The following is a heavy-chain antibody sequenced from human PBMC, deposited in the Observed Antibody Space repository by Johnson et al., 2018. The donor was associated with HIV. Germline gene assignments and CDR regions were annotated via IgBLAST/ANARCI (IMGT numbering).Heavy chain of an antibody. CDR2: IWYDVSNK. CDR3: ARRDDIRNGAFDI. D-gene: IGHD3-22*01. J-gene: IGHJ3*02. V-gene: IGHV3-33*01. Sequence: QVQLVESGGGVVQPGRSLRLSCVASGFTFSSYGMHWVRQAPGKGLEWVAVIWYDVSNKYYADSVKGRFTISRDNSKNTLYLQMNSLRAEDTAVYYCARRDDIRNGAFDIWGQGTMVTVSS. CDR1: GFTFSSYG.